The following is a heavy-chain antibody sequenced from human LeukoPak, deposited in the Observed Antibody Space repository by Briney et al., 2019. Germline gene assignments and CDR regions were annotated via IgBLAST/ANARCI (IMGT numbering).Heavy chain of an antibody. J-gene: IGHJ6*02. CDR2: ISYDGSNK. CDR1: VFTFRSYG. Sequence: PGRSLRLSCASSVFTFRSYGMLWLRQAPGKGLEWVAVISYDGSNKYCADSVKGRFTISRDNSKNTLYRQMNSLRAEDTAVYYCSKQKIHIAARPAYYYYGMDVWGQGTTVTVSS. V-gene: IGHV3-30*18. CDR3: SKQKIHIAARPAYYYYGMDV. D-gene: IGHD6-6*01.